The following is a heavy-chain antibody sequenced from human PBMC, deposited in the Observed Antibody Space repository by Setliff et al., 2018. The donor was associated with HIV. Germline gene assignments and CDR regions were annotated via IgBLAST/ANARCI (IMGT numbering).Heavy chain of an antibody. CDR2: ISTSGST. J-gene: IGHJ4*02. CDR3: AKARSSNIMPLDY. D-gene: IGHD3-16*01. V-gene: IGHV4-61*09. Sequence: SETLSLTCTVSDGSINSDSYYWTWIRQPAGQGLEWIGHISTSGSTRYNPSLKSRVTISVDTSKSQFSLKLNSVTAADTAVYYCAKARSSNIMPLDYWGQGTLVTVSS. CDR1: DGSINSDSYY.